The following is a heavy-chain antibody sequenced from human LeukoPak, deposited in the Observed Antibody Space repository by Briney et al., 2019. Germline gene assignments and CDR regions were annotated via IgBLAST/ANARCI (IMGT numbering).Heavy chain of an antibody. V-gene: IGHV4-59*01. D-gene: IGHD3-10*01. Sequence: PSETLSLTCTVSGGSISSKYWSWIRQPPGKGLEWIGYIDYSGSTNYNPSLTSRGTISVDTSKKQFSLKLSSVTAVDTAVYYCARYVYGSGSYYNWFDPWGQGTLVTVSS. CDR3: ARYVYGSGSYYNWFDP. J-gene: IGHJ5*02. CDR2: IDYSGST. CDR1: GGSISSKY.